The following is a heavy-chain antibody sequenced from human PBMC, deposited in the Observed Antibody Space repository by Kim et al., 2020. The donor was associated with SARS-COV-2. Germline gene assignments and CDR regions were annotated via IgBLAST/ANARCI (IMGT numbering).Heavy chain of an antibody. V-gene: IGHV3-23*01. CDR3: AKDPSYYYMDV. J-gene: IGHJ6*03. Sequence: GGSLRLSCAASGFTFSSYAMSWVRQAPGKGLEWVSAISGSGGSTNYADSVKGRLFISRDNSKNTLYLQMNSLRAEDTAVYYCAKDPSYYYMDVWGKGTTVTVSS. CDR2: ISGSGGST. CDR1: GFTFSSYA.